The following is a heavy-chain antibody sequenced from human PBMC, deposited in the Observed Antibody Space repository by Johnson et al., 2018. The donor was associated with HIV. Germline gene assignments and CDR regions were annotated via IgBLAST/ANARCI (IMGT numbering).Heavy chain of an antibody. Sequence: VQLVESGGGLVQPGGSLRLSCAGSGFTFSTYVMTWVRQAPGKGLEWVSVISNSGHATDYADSVRGRFTISRDNSKNTLYLQMNSLRAEDTALYYCARDSYLNDDAFDIWGQGTMVTVSS. CDR1: GFTFSTYV. CDR2: ISNSGHAT. D-gene: IGHD1-1*01. V-gene: IGHV3-23*04. J-gene: IGHJ3*02. CDR3: ARDSYLNDDAFDI.